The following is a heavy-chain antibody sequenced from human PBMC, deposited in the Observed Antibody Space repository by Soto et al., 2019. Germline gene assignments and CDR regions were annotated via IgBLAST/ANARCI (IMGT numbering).Heavy chain of an antibody. D-gene: IGHD6-13*01. CDR2: IFSNDEK. Sequence: QVTVKESGPVLVKPTETLTLTCTVSGFSLSNAGLGVSWIRQPPGKALEWLAHIFSNDEKSYSTSLKSRLTISKDTSKRQVVLTMTNMYPVDTATYYCASTYSTSWYWFDPWGQGTLVTVSS. CDR3: ASTYSTSWYWFDP. J-gene: IGHJ5*02. V-gene: IGHV2-26*04. CDR1: GFSLSNAGLG.